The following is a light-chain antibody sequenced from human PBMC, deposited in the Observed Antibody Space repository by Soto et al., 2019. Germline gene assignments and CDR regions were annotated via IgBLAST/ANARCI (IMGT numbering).Light chain of an antibody. Sequence: QSVLNQPPSASGTPGQRVTISCSGTSSNIGSNYVYWYQQRPGTAPKLLIYKNNQRPSGVPDRFSGSKSGTSASLAISWLRSEDEAAYYCAACDGSLSAAVFGGGTQLTVL. V-gene: IGLV1-47*01. CDR3: AACDGSLSAAV. J-gene: IGLJ7*01. CDR1: SSNIGSNY. CDR2: KNN.